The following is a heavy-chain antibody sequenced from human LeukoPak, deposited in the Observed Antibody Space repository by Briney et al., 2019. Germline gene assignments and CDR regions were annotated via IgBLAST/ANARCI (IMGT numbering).Heavy chain of an antibody. Sequence: GGSLRLSCAASGFIFNSYWMNWVRQAPGKGLEWVATIKQDGSEIYYVDSVKGRFTISRDNAKNSLYLQMNSLRAEDTAVYYCARDRLEAVAGDDYLDYWGQGTLVTVSS. CDR2: IKQDGSEI. J-gene: IGHJ4*02. D-gene: IGHD6-19*01. CDR1: GFIFNSYW. CDR3: ARDRLEAVAGDDYLDY. V-gene: IGHV3-7*01.